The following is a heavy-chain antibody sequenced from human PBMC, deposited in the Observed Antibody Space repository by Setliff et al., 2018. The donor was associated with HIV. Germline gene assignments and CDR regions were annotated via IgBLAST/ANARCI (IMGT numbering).Heavy chain of an antibody. CDR1: GFTFSSYS. V-gene: IGHV3-30*02. CDR2: IRNDGSDK. D-gene: IGHD4-17*01. CDR3: VKARVDGDYYYYYYMDV. J-gene: IGHJ6*03. Sequence: PGGSLRLSCAASGFTFSSYSMNWVRQAPGKGLEWVAFIRNDGSDKHYVDSVKGRFTISRDNSKNTLYLQMSSLRAEDTAVYYCVKARVDGDYYYYYYMDVWGKGTTVTVSS.